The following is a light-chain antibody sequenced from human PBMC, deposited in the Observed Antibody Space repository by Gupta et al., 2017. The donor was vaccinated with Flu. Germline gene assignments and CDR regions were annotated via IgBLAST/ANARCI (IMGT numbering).Light chain of an antibody. CDR2: ENT. V-gene: IGLV1-40*01. J-gene: IGLJ2*01. Sequence: SNSEAGVDVHGSRQLPGTAPKLLIHENTNRSLGAPDRFSASGFGTSASLALAGLQAEDEGVYHCQCYDTTLSAVVFGGGTKLTVL. CDR1: SNSEAGVD. CDR3: QCYDTTLSAVV.